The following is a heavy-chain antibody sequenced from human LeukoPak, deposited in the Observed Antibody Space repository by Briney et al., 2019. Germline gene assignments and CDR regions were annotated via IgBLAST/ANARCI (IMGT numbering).Heavy chain of an antibody. CDR1: GGSFSGYY. Sequence: SETLSLTCAVYGGSFSGYYWSWIRQPPGKGLEWIEGINHSGSTNYNPSLKSRVTISVDTPKNQFSLKLSSVTAADTAVYYCARGGGVAGYFDYWGQGTLVTVSS. J-gene: IGHJ4*02. V-gene: IGHV4-34*01. CDR3: ARGGGVAGYFDY. D-gene: IGHD6-19*01. CDR2: INHSGST.